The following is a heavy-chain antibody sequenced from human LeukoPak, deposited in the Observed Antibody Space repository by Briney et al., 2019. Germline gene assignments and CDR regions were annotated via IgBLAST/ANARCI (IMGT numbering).Heavy chain of an antibody. V-gene: IGHV3-64*01. D-gene: IGHD5-24*01. CDR2: INTDGGTT. J-gene: IGHJ4*02. Sequence: GGSLRLSCAASGFTFSTFAMQWVRQAPEKGLEYVSGINTDGGTTYYANSVKGRFTISRDNPKNTLYLQMGSLRVEDTAVYYCARDGVATNDYWGQGTLVTVSS. CDR3: ARDGVATNDY. CDR1: GFTFSTFA.